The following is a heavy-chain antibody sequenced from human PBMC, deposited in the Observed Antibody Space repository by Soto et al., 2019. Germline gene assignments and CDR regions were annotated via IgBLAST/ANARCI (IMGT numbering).Heavy chain of an antibody. J-gene: IGHJ4*02. V-gene: IGHV3-15*01. CDR1: GLTFSKAW. CDR2: IKSKTDGGTT. CDR3: TTDALRFLEWLSY. Sequence: LRLSCAASGLTFSKAWMSWVRQAPGKGLEWVGRIKSKTDGGTTDYAAPVKGRFTITRDDSKNTLYLQMNSLKTEDTAVYYCTTDALRFLEWLSYWGQGTPVTVSS. D-gene: IGHD3-3*01.